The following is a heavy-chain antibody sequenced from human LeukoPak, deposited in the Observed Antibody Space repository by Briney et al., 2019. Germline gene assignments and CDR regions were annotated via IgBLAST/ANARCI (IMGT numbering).Heavy chain of an antibody. Sequence: PGGSLRLSSAASGFTFSSYAMSWVRQAPGKGLEWVSAISGSGGSTYYADSVKGRFTISRDNSKNTLYLQMNSLRAEDTAVYYCAKDRGSYSSSPTGYWGQGTLVTVSS. J-gene: IGHJ4*02. V-gene: IGHV3-23*01. CDR3: AKDRGSYSSSPTGY. CDR1: GFTFSSYA. CDR2: ISGSGGST. D-gene: IGHD6-13*01.